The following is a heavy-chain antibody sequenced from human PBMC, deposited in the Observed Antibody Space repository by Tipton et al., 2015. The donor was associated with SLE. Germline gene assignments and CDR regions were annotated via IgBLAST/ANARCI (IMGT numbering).Heavy chain of an antibody. J-gene: IGHJ4*02. Sequence: QLVQSGAEVKKPGASVKVSCKASGYTFTSYYMHWVRQAPGQGLEWMGIINPSGGGTSYAQKFQGRVTMTRDTSTSTVYMELSSLRSEDTAVYYCARDPNYDSSGYMPLDYWGQGTLVTVSS. CDR1: GYTFTSYY. V-gene: IGHV1-46*01. CDR3: ARDPNYDSSGYMPLDY. CDR2: INPSGGGT. D-gene: IGHD3-22*01.